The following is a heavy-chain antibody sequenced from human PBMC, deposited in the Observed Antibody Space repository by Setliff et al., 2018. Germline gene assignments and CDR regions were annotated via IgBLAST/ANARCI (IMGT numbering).Heavy chain of an antibody. V-gene: IGHV4-61*02. D-gene: IGHD3-9*01. J-gene: IGHJ3*02. CDR3: AKERLYYDDLTGFSPEAFDI. CDR2: IHASGSP. CDR1: GGSITSGSFY. Sequence: SETLSLTCTVSGGSITSGSFYWSWIRQSDGKRPEWIGRIHASGSPDYNPSLRGRVTMSLDPSANQFSLKLSSVTAADTARYYCAKERLYYDDLTGFSPEAFDIWGQGTMVTVSS.